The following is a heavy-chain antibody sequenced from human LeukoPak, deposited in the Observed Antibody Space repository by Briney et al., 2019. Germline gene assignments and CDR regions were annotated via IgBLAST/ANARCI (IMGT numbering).Heavy chain of an antibody. J-gene: IGHJ6*02. D-gene: IGHD2-2*01. CDR3: ARDQSTNPTGTFYYGMDV. CDR2: IGTAGDT. CDR1: GFTFSSYD. Sequence: GGSLRLSCAASGFTFSSYDMHWVRQATGKGLEWVSAIGTAGDTYYPGSVKGRFTISRENARNSLYLQMNSLRAGDTAVYYCARDQSTNPTGTFYYGMDVWGQGTTVTVSS. V-gene: IGHV3-13*01.